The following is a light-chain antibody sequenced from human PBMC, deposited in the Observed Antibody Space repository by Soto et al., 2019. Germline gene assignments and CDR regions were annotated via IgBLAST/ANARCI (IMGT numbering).Light chain of an antibody. CDR3: QQYGSSPQT. J-gene: IGKJ2*01. CDR2: VAS. V-gene: IGKV3-20*01. Sequence: EIVLTQSPGTLSLSPGERATLSCRASQSVSSSYLAWYQQKPGQAPRLLIYVASSRATVIPDRFSGSVSGTDFNLTISRLEPEDFAVYYCQQYGSSPQTFGQGTKLEIK. CDR1: QSVSSSY.